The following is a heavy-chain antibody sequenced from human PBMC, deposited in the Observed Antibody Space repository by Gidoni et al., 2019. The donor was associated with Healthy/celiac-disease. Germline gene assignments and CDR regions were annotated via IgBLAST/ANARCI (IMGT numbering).Heavy chain of an antibody. CDR2: IYYSGST. J-gene: IGHJ3*02. D-gene: IGHD1-1*01. CDR1: GGSISSYY. CDR3: ARSRYRGGAFDI. Sequence: QVQLQASGPGLVKPSETLSLTCTVSGGSISSYYWSWIRQPPGKGLEWIGYIYYSGSTNYNPSLKSRVTISVDTSKNQFSLKLSSVTAADTAVYYCARSRYRGGAFDIWGQGTMVTVSS. V-gene: IGHV4-59*01.